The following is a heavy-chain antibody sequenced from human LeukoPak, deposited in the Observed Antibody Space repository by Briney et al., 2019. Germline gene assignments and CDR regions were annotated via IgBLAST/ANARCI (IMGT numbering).Heavy chain of an antibody. Sequence: GGSLRLSCAASGFTFSSYAMSWVRQAPGKGLEWVAFIRYDGSNKYYADSVKGRFTISRDNSKNTLYLQMNSLRAEDTAVYYCARARYFDWLLTYYFDYWGQGTLVTVSS. J-gene: IGHJ4*02. V-gene: IGHV3-30*02. CDR3: ARARYFDWLLTYYFDY. D-gene: IGHD3-9*01. CDR1: GFTFSSYA. CDR2: IRYDGSNK.